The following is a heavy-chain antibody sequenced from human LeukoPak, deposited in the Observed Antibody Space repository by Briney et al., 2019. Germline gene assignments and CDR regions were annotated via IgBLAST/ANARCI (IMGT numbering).Heavy chain of an antibody. V-gene: IGHV4-59*08. Sequence: SETLSLTCTVSGGSISSYYWSWIRQPPGKGLEWIGSIYHSGSTYYNPSLKSRVTISVATSKNQFSLKLSSVTAADTAVYYCARQIEVWGKGTTVTVSS. CDR1: GGSISSYY. J-gene: IGHJ6*04. D-gene: IGHD2/OR15-2a*01. CDR3: ARQIEV. CDR2: IYHSGST.